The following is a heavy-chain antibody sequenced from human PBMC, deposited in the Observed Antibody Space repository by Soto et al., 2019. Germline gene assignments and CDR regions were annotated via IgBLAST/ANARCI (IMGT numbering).Heavy chain of an antibody. D-gene: IGHD3-10*01. CDR3: ASGYGSGSYYPQGWFDP. V-gene: IGHV1-69*01. Sequence: QVQLVQSGAEVKKPGSSVKVSCKASGDTFSNYPISWVRQAPGQGLEWMGGIIPIFATANYAQKFQGRVTITADEAASTAYMELSSLRSDDTAVYYCASGYGSGSYYPQGWFDPWGQGTLVTVSS. CDR1: GDTFSNYP. J-gene: IGHJ5*02. CDR2: IIPIFATA.